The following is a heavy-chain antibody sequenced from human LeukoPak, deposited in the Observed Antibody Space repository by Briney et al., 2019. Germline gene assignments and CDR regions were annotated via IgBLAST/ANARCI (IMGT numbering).Heavy chain of an antibody. CDR3: ARRTSTSTNDY. J-gene: IGHJ4*02. CDR2: ISSSSSGSIT. V-gene: IGHV3-11*01. CDR1: GFIFSDYY. Sequence: PGGSLRLSCAASGFIFSDYYMSWIRQAPGKGLEWISYISSSSSGSITYYADSVKGQFTIYRDNAKNSVNLQMNSLRAEDTAVYYCARRTSTSTNDYWGQGTLVTVSS. D-gene: IGHD2-2*01.